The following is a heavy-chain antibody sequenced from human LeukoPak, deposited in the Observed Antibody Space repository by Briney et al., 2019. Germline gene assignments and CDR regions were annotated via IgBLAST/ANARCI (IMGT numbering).Heavy chain of an antibody. Sequence: GASVKVSCKASGYTFTSYGISWGRHAPGQGLEWMGWISPYNSITNYAHNLQDRVTMTTDTSASTAYMKLRSVISDDTAVYYCARERAVTGTDYWGQGTLVTVSS. V-gene: IGHV1-18*01. D-gene: IGHD6-19*01. CDR1: GYTFTSYG. CDR3: ARERAVTGTDY. J-gene: IGHJ4*02. CDR2: ISPYNSIT.